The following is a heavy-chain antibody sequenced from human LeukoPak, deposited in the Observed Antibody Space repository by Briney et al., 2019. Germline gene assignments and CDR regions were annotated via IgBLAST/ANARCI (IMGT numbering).Heavy chain of an antibody. CDR1: GFTFSSYE. Sequence: GGSLRLSCAASGFTFSSYEMNWVRQAPGKGLEWVAVISYDGSNKYYADSVKGRFTISRDNSKNTLYLQMNSLRAEDTAVYYCARGVSYMDVWGKGTTVTVSS. CDR2: ISYDGSNK. D-gene: IGHD5/OR15-5a*01. V-gene: IGHV3-30*04. CDR3: ARGVSYMDV. J-gene: IGHJ6*03.